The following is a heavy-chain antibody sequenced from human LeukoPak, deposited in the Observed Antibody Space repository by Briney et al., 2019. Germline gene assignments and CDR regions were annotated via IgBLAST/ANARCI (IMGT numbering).Heavy chain of an antibody. V-gene: IGHV3-9*01. CDR2: ISWNSGRI. Sequence: PGGSLRLSCAASEFTFDDYAMHWVRQAPGKGLEWVSGISWNSGRIVYADSVKGRLTISRDNAKNSLYLQVNSLRAEDTALYYLITLMVVVITALFDYWPREPWSPSPQ. J-gene: IGHJ4*02. CDR1: EFTFDDYA. CDR3: ITLMVVVITALFDY. D-gene: IGHD3-22*01.